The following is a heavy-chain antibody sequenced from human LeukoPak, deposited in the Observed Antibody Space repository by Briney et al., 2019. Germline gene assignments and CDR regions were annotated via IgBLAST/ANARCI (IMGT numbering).Heavy chain of an antibody. J-gene: IGHJ4*02. CDR3: AKDSGSGRYYFDY. CDR1: GFTFVDYA. D-gene: IGHD1-26*01. V-gene: IGHV3-43D*03. Sequence: GSLRLSCAASGFTFVDYAMHWVRQAPGKGLEWVSLISWDGGSTYYADSVKGRFTISRDNSKNSLYLQMNSLRTEDTALYYCAKDSGSGRYYFDYWGQGTLVTVSS. CDR2: ISWDGGST.